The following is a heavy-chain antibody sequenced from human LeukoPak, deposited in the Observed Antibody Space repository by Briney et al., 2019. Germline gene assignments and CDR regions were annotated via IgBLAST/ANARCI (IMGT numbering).Heavy chain of an antibody. CDR1: CGSLSSGGFS. CDR2: IYHSGST. Sequence: LGTPSPTWPVSCGSLSSGGFSLGWIRQPPREGLEWIGSIYHSGSTYYNPSLKSRVTISVDTSKNQFSLKLSSVTAADTAVYYCARDGSWHPTWGQGTLVTVSS. CDR3: ARDGSWHPT. J-gene: IGHJ5*02. V-gene: IGHV4-39*07. D-gene: IGHD2-15*01.